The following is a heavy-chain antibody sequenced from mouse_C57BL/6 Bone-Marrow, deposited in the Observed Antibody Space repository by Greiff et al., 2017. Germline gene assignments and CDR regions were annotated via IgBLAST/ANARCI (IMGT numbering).Heavy chain of an antibody. Sequence: VQLQQSGAELVRPGASVTLSCKASGYTFTDYEMHWVKQTPVHGLEWIGAIDPETGGTAYNPKFKGKAILTADKSSSTAYMELRSLTSEDSAVYYCTRSGYYGSSPSYWYFDVWGTGTTVTVSS. CDR1: GYTFTDYE. D-gene: IGHD1-1*01. CDR3: TRSGYYGSSPSYWYFDV. J-gene: IGHJ1*03. V-gene: IGHV1-15*01. CDR2: IDPETGGT.